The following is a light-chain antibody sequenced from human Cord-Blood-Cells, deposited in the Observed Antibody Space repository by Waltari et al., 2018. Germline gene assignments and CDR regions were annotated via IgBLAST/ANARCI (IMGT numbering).Light chain of an antibody. CDR1: SSDVGSYNL. CDR3: CSYAGSSTLV. CDR2: EGS. Sequence: QSALTQPASVSGSPGQSITISCTGTSSDVGSYNLVSWYHQHPGKAPKLTIYEGSKRPSGVSNRFSGYKSGNTASLTISGLQAEDESDYYCCSYAGSSTLVFGGGTKLTVL. V-gene: IGLV2-23*01. J-gene: IGLJ3*02.